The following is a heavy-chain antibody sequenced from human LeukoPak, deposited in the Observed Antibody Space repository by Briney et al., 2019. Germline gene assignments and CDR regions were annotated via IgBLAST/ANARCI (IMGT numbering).Heavy chain of an antibody. CDR1: GYTFSSYS. V-gene: IGHV3-21*01. CDR3: TDGMITGAFDI. D-gene: IGHD3-16*01. Sequence: GGSLRLSCAASGYTFSSYSMNWVRQAPGKGLEWVSSISSSSSYIYYADSVKGRFTISRDNAKNSLYLQMNSLRAEDTAVYYCTDGMITGAFDIWGQGTMVTVSS. CDR2: ISSSSSYI. J-gene: IGHJ3*02.